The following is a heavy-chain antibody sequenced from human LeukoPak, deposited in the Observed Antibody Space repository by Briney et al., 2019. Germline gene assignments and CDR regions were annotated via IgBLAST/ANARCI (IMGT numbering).Heavy chain of an antibody. Sequence: GGSLRLSCAASGFTVSSKYMSWVRQAPGKGLEWVSVIYSGGSIYYADSVKGRFTISRDNSKNTLYLQMNSLRAEDTAVYYCARGVVADDAFDIWGQGTMVTVSS. D-gene: IGHD2-2*01. J-gene: IGHJ3*02. CDR1: GFTVSSKY. CDR3: ARGVVADDAFDI. V-gene: IGHV3-53*01. CDR2: IYSGGSI.